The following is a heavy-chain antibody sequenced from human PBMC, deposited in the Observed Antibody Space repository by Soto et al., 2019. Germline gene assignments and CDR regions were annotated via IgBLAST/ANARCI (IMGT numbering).Heavy chain of an antibody. D-gene: IGHD3-10*01. CDR3: ARAYYYGSAQGWFDP. Sequence: SSETLSLTCTVSGGSISSGGYYWSWIRQHPGKGLEWIGYIYYSGSTYYNPSLKSRVNISVDTSKNQYSLKLSSVTAADTAVYYCARAYYYGSAQGWFDPWGQGTLVTVSS. CDR1: GGSISSGGYY. CDR2: IYYSGST. V-gene: IGHV4-31*03. J-gene: IGHJ5*02.